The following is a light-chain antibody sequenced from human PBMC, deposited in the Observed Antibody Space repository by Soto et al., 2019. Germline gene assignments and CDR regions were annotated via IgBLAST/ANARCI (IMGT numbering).Light chain of an antibody. CDR1: QSISNY. J-gene: IGKJ2*01. V-gene: IGKV1-39*01. CDR3: KQSYSTQYT. CDR2: AAS. Sequence: DIQITQAPSSLSASVGYRVTITCRASQSISNYLKWYQQKPGKAPKLLIYAASSLQSGVPSRFSGSGSGTDFTLTISSLQPEDFATYYCKQSYSTQYTFGRGTKVDIX.